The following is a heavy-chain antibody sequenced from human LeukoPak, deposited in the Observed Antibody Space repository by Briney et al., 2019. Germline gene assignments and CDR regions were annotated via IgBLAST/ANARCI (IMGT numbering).Heavy chain of an antibody. J-gene: IGHJ4*02. V-gene: IGHV3-48*01. Sequence: GGSLRLSCAASGFTFSSYSMNWVRQAPGKGLEWVSYISSSSSTIYYADSVKGRFTISRDNSKNTLYLQMKSLRAQDTAVYFCVRDRDFDSWGQGTLVTVSS. CDR2: ISSSSSTI. D-gene: IGHD5-24*01. CDR3: VRDRDFDS. CDR1: GFTFSSYS.